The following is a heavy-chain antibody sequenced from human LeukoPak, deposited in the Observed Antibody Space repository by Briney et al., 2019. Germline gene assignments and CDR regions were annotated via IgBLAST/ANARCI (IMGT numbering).Heavy chain of an antibody. CDR1: GGSFSGYY. Sequence: SETLSLTCAVYGGSFSGYYWSWIRQPPGKGLEWIGEINHSGSTNYNPSLKSRVTISVDTSKNQFSLKLSSVTAADTAVYYCARDTIQPDAFDIWGQGTMVTVSS. V-gene: IGHV4-34*01. D-gene: IGHD5-18*01. J-gene: IGHJ3*02. CDR3: ARDTIQPDAFDI. CDR2: INHSGST.